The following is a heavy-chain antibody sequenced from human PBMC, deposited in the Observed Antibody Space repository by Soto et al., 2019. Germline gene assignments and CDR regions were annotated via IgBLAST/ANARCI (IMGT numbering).Heavy chain of an antibody. J-gene: IGHJ5*02. V-gene: IGHV3-7*01. CDR2: IEQDGGDK. CDR3: ARVGSDGSPKWFDT. D-gene: IGHD1-26*01. Sequence: GGSLRLSCAASGFTFSSYWMSWVRQAPGEGLEWVANIEQDGGDKFYLDSVKGRFTISRDNAKDALFLQMNSLRAEDAAVYYCARVGSDGSPKWFDTWGQGTLVTVSS. CDR1: GFTFSSYW.